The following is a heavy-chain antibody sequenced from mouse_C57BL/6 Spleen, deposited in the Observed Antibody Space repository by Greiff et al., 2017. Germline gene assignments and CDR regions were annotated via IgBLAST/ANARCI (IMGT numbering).Heavy chain of an antibody. V-gene: IGHV1-9*01. D-gene: IGHD2-1*01. Sequence: QVQLQQSGAELMKPGASVTLSCKATGYTFTGYWIEWVKQRPGHGLEWIGEILPGSGSTNYNEKFKGKATFTADTSSNTAYMQLSNLITEDSAIDYCASNGNYWYFDVWGTGTTVTVSS. CDR3: ASNGNYWYFDV. CDR2: ILPGSGST. CDR1: GYTFTGYW. J-gene: IGHJ1*03.